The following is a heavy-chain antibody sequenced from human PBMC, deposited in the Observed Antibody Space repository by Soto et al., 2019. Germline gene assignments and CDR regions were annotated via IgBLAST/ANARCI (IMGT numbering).Heavy chain of an antibody. CDR3: AKLVTFWGDPDDY. V-gene: IGHV3-23*01. Sequence: PGGSLRLSCAASGFTFSSYAMSWVRQAPGKGLEWVSAISGSSGSTYYADSVKGRFTISRDNSKNTLYLQMNSLRAEDTAVYYCAKLVTFWGDPDDYWGQGTLVTVSS. D-gene: IGHD3-3*01. J-gene: IGHJ4*02. CDR1: GFTFSSYA. CDR2: ISGSSGST.